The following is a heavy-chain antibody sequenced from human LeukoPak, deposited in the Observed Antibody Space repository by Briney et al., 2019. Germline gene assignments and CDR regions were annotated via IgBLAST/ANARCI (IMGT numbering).Heavy chain of an antibody. D-gene: IGHD2-21*01. J-gene: IGHJ2*01. V-gene: IGHV3-48*04. CDR2: ISSPSSTV. Sequence: GGSLRLSCAASGFTFSGYSMNWVRQAPGKWLEWLSYISSPSSTVYYADSVRGRFTISRDNAKNSLYLRMNSLRAEDAAIYYCARAYLLPSIPYWYFDLWGRGTLVTVSS. CDR1: GFTFSGYS. CDR3: ARAYLLPSIPYWYFDL.